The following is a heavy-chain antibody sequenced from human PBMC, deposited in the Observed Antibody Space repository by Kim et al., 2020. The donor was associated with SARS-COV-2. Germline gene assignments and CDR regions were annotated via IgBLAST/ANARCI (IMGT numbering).Heavy chain of an antibody. CDR1: GYSISSSNW. V-gene: IGHV4-28*05. Sequence: SETLSLTCAVSGYSISSSNWWGWIRQPPGKGLEWIGYISYSGSIYYNPSLKSRVTMSVDTSKNQFSLKLSSVTAVDTAGYYCARKPAVAGPFDYWGQGTLVTVSS. CDR3: ARKPAVAGPFDY. CDR2: ISYSGSI. D-gene: IGHD6-19*01. J-gene: IGHJ4*02.